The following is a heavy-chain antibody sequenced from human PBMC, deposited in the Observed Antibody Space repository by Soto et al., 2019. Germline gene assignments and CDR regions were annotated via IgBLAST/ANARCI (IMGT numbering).Heavy chain of an antibody. V-gene: IGHV3-23*01. CDR3: AKDPFLTDFDWFHTVFHY. CDR1: GFTFSSYA. D-gene: IGHD3-9*01. J-gene: IGHJ4*02. CDR2: ISGSGGST. Sequence: GGSLRLSCAASGFTFSSYAMSWVRQAPGKGLEWVSAISGSGGSTYYADSVKGRFTISRDNSKNTLYLQMNSLRAEDTAVYYCAKDPFLTDFDWFHTVFHYWGPGTLVTVAS.